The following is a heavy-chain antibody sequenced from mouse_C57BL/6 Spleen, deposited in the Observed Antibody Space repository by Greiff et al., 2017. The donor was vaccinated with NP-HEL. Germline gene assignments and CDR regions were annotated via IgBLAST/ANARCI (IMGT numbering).Heavy chain of an antibody. CDR2: IYPGDGDT. D-gene: IGHD1-1*01. V-gene: IGHV1-82*01. CDR1: GYAFSSSW. CDR3: ARCYGSSPYAMDY. Sequence: VKLVESGPELVKPGASVKISCKASGYAFSSSWMNWVKQRPGKGLEWIGRIYPGDGDTNYNGKFKGKATLTADKSSSTAYMQLSSLTSEDSAVYFCARCYGSSPYAMDYWGQGTSVTVSS. J-gene: IGHJ4*01.